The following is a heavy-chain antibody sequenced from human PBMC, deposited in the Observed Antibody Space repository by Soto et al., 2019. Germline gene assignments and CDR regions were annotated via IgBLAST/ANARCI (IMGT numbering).Heavy chain of an antibody. CDR1: GFTFSSYS. J-gene: IGHJ6*02. Sequence: GGSLRLSCAASGFTFSSYSMNWVRQAPGKGLEWVSSISSSSSYIYYADSVKGRFTISRDNAKNSLYLQMNSLRAEDTAVYYCARERGGYSGYDIYYYYGMDVWGQGTTVTVSS. CDR2: ISSSSSYI. D-gene: IGHD5-12*01. CDR3: ARERGGYSGYDIYYYYGMDV. V-gene: IGHV3-21*01.